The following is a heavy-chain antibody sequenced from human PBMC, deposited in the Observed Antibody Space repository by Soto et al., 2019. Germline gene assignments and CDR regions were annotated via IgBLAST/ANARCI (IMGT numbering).Heavy chain of an antibody. V-gene: IGHV1-46*01. Sequence: ASVKVSCKASGYTFTSYYMHWVRQAPGQGLEWMGIINPSGGSTSYAQKFQGRVTMTRDTSTSTVYMELSSLRSEDTAVYSCASGGAAQYSSSSNWFDPWGQGTLVTVSS. CDR2: INPSGGST. CDR3: ASGGAAQYSSSSNWFDP. J-gene: IGHJ5*02. D-gene: IGHD6-13*01. CDR1: GYTFTSYY.